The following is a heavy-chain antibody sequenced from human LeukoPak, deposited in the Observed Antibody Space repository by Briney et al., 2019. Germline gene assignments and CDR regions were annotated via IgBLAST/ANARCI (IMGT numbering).Heavy chain of an antibody. Sequence: GGSLRLSCAASGFTFYNYDMHWVRQAPGKGLEWVSHIGTGTDTHYSGSVRGRFTISRDNSKNTLYLQMNSLRAEDTAVYYCARVEEYYYGSGSSSAFDYWGQGTLVTVSS. CDR3: ARVEEYYYGSGSSSAFDY. J-gene: IGHJ4*02. V-gene: IGHV3-13*01. D-gene: IGHD3-10*01. CDR2: IGTGTDT. CDR1: GFTFYNYD.